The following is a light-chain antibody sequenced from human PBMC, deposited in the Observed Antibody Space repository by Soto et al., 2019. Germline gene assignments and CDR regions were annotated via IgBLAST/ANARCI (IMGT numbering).Light chain of an antibody. V-gene: IGKV3-20*01. CDR1: QSVSSSY. J-gene: IGKJ1*01. CDR3: QQYGSSRT. CDR2: GAS. Sequence: EIVLTQSPGTLSLSPGEGATLSCRASQSVSSSYLAWYQQKPGQPPRPLIYGASSRAAGIPDRFSGSGSGTDFTLTISRLEPEDFAVYYCQQYGSSRTFGQGTKVDIK.